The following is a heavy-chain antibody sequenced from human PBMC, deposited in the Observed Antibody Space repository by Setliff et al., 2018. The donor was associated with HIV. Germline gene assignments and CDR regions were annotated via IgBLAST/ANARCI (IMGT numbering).Heavy chain of an antibody. D-gene: IGHD7-27*01. V-gene: IGHV3-23*01. CDR1: GFTFRNYN. J-gene: IGHJ3*02. CDR3: AKESWGDRMAFDI. CDR2: LSIGSGAAI. Sequence: GGSLRLSCAASGFTFRNYNFNWVRQAPGRGLGWVSSLSIGSGAAIYYAESVQGRFTVSRDNSKNRLYLQMNSLRVEDTAGYYCAKESWGDRMAFDIWGQGTMVTVS.